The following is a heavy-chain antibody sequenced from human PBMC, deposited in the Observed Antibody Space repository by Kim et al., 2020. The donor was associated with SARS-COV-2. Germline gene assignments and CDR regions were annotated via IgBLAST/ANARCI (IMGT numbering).Heavy chain of an antibody. CDR2: MSGGGINK. J-gene: IGHJ6*04. D-gene: IGHD3-22*01. V-gene: IGHV3-23*01. CDR3: AKMVVMDDYKYFYYYAMDV. Sequence: GGSLRLSCVASGFTFDIYAMSWVRQAPGKGLERVSVMSGGGINKFYADSVGGRFTISRDNSKNTLYLQMNSLRDEDTALYYCAKMVVMDDYKYFYYYAMDVWGEGTTVTVSS. CDR1: GFTFDIYA.